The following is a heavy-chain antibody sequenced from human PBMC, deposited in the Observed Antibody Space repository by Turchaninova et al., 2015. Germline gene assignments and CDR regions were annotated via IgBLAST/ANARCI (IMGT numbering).Heavy chain of an antibody. CDR3: AKDRGGEYCSGGSCYSFDAFDI. V-gene: IGHV3-23*01. CDR2: ISGSGGNT. Sequence: EVQLLESGGGLVQPGGSLRLSCVASGFTFRSYAMRWVRQAPGKGLEWVSGISGSGGNTHNADSVKGRFTISRDNSKNTLYLQMNNLKDEDTAVYYCAKDRGGEYCSGGSCYSFDAFDIWGQGTMVTVSS. D-gene: IGHD2-15*01. CDR1: GFTFRSYA. J-gene: IGHJ3*02.